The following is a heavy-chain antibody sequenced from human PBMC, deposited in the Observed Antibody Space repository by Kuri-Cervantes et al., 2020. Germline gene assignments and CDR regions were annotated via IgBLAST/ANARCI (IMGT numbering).Heavy chain of an antibody. CDR2: IYIGGST. J-gene: IGHJ4*02. CDR3: ARDRLDSSLSWVDY. Sequence: GESLKISCGASGFTVSSNYMSWVRQTTGKGLEWVSVIYIGGSTYYADSVKGRFTISRDNAKNSLYLQMNSLRAEDTAVYYCARDRLDSSLSWVDYWGQGTLVTVSS. CDR1: GFTVSSNY. V-gene: IGHV3-53*01. D-gene: IGHD3-22*01.